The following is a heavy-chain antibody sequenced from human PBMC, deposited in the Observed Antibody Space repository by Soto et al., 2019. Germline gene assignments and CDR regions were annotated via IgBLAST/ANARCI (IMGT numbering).Heavy chain of an antibody. CDR3: ARAPPGELLWFGENRTYYFDY. Sequence: EASVKVSCTASGGTLSSYAISWVRQAPGQGLEWMGGIIPIFGTANYAQKFQGRVTITADESTSTAYMELSSLRSEDTAVYYCARAPPGELLWFGENRTYYFDYWGQGTLVTVSS. CDR2: IIPIFGTA. V-gene: IGHV1-69*13. J-gene: IGHJ4*02. D-gene: IGHD3-10*01. CDR1: GGTLSSYA.